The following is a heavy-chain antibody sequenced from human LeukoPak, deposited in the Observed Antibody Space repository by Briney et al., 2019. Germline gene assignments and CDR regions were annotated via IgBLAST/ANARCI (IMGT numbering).Heavy chain of an antibody. D-gene: IGHD2-21*02. Sequence: ASVKVSCKASGYTFTSYSISWVRQAPGQGLRWMGWINTYTGNTIYAQKLQGRVTMTTDTSTSTAYMELRSLRSDDTAVYYCARDLVHHRLLGTADNWFDPWGQGTLVTVS. CDR3: ARDLVHHRLLGTADNWFDP. CDR2: INTYTGNT. V-gene: IGHV1-18*01. CDR1: GYTFTSYS. J-gene: IGHJ5*02.